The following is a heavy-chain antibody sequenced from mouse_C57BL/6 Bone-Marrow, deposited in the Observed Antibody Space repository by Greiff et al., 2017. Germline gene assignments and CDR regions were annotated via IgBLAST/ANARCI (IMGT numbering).Heavy chain of an antibody. CDR3: ARDCYGYDY. CDR1: GYTFTDYY. CDR2: INPDDGDA. Sequence: VQLQQSGPELVKPGASVKISCKASGYTFTDYYMHWVKQSHGKSLEWIGGINPDDGDASYNQKFKDKATMTVDKSSSTAYMELASLTSEDSAVYYCARDCYGYDYWGQGTTVTVSS. V-gene: IGHV1-67*01. J-gene: IGHJ2*01. D-gene: IGHD2-14*01.